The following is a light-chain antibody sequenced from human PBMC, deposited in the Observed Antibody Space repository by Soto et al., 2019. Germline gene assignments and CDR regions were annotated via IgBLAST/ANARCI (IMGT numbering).Light chain of an antibody. Sequence: EIVLTPSPATLSLSPVERATLSCRASQSVGSYLAWYQQKPGQAPRLLIFNTSNRATGIPARFSGSGSGTDFTLTISGLEPEDFAVYYCQQRTNRPPITFGQGTRLEIK. CDR2: NTS. J-gene: IGKJ5*01. V-gene: IGKV3-11*01. CDR3: QQRTNRPPIT. CDR1: QSVGSY.